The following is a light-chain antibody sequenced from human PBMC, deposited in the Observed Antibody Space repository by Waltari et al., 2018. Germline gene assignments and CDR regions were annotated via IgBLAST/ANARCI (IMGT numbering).Light chain of an antibody. CDR1: QSLLHSNGYNY. CDR3: MQALQTPYT. J-gene: IGKJ2*01. Sequence: IVMTQSPLSLPLTPGEPASISCRSSQSLLHSNGYNYLDWYLQKPGQSPQLLIYLGSNRASGVPDRFSGSGSGTDFTLKISRVEAEDVGVYYCMQALQTPYTFGQGTKLEIK. V-gene: IGKV2-28*01. CDR2: LGS.